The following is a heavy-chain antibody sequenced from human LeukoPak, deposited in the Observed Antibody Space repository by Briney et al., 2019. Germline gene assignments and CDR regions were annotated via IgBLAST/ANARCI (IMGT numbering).Heavy chain of an antibody. V-gene: IGHV3-21*01. D-gene: IGHD6-19*01. CDR1: GFTFSSYS. Sequence: GGSLRLSCAASGFTFSSYSMSWVRQAPGKGLEWVSSISSSRGYIYYADSVKGRFTISRDNAKNSLYLRMNSLRAEETAVYYCARDTLTWRSGWYDYWGQGTLVTVSS. J-gene: IGHJ4*02. CDR3: ARDTLTWRSGWYDY. CDR2: ISSSRGYI.